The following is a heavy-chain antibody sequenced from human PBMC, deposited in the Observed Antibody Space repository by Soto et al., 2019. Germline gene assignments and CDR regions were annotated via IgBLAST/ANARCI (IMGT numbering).Heavy chain of an antibody. CDR1: GYTFTGYY. D-gene: IGHD5-12*01. V-gene: IGHV1-2*02. CDR3: AGDRAYNSGYPYYYGMDV. CDR2: INPNSGGT. J-gene: IGHJ6*02. Sequence: GASVKVSCKASGYTFTGYYMHWVRQAPGQGLEWMGWINPNSGGTNYAQKFQGRVTMTRDTSISTAYMELSRLRSDDTAVYYCAGDRAYNSGYPYYYGMDVWGQGTTVTVS.